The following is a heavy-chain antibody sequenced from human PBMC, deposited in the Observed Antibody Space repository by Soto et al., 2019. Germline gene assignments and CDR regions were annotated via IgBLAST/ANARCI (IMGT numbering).Heavy chain of an antibody. J-gene: IGHJ6*03. CDR3: ARNEAVIFGVVGYMDV. Sequence: SETLSLTCAVYGGSFSGYYWSWIRQPPGKGLEWIGEINHSGSTNYNPSLKSRVTISVDTSKNQFSLKLSSVTAADTAVYYCARNEAVIFGVVGYMDVWGKGTTVTVSS. CDR1: GGSFSGYY. V-gene: IGHV4-34*01. CDR2: INHSGST. D-gene: IGHD3-3*01.